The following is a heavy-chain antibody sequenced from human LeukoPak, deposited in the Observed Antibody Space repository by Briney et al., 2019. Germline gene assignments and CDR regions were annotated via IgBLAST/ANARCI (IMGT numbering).Heavy chain of an antibody. CDR2: ISSSSSTI. CDR3: ARDRNPGCSSTSCYTGY. Sequence: GGSLRLSCAASGFTFSSYSMNWVRQAPGNGLEWVSYISSSSSTIYYADSVKGRFTISRDNAKNSLYLQMNSLRAEDTAVYYCARDRNPGCSSTSCYTGYWGQGTLVTVSS. J-gene: IGHJ4*02. D-gene: IGHD2-2*02. CDR1: GFTFSSYS. V-gene: IGHV3-48*04.